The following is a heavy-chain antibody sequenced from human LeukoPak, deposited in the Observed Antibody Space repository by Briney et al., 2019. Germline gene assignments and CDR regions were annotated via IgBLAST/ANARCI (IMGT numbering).Heavy chain of an antibody. D-gene: IGHD2-15*01. Sequence: GGSLRLSCAASGFTFSSYAMSWVRQAPGKGLEWVSAISGSGGSTYYADSVEGRFTISRDNSKNTLYLQMNSLRAEDTAVYYCAKDVVVVVAATFDYWGQGTLVTVSS. J-gene: IGHJ4*02. V-gene: IGHV3-23*01. CDR1: GFTFSSYA. CDR3: AKDVVVVVAATFDY. CDR2: ISGSGGST.